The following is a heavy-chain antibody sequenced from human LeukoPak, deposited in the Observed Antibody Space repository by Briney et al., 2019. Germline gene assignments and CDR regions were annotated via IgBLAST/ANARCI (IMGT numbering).Heavy chain of an antibody. CDR3: ASAPTGYSSSWSFDY. Sequence: ASVKVSCKASGYTFTSYGINWVRQAPGQGLEWMGWINPNSGGTNYAQKFQGRVTMTRDTSISTAYMELSRLRSDDTAVYYCASAPTGYSSSWSFDYWGQGTLVTVSS. J-gene: IGHJ4*02. CDR1: GYTFTSYG. CDR2: INPNSGGT. V-gene: IGHV1-2*02. D-gene: IGHD6-13*01.